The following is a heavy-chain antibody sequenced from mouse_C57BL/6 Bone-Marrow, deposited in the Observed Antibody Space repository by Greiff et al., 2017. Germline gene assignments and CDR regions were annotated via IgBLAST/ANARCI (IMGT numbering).Heavy chain of an antibody. CDR3: ARHEGWLPPAWFAY. J-gene: IGHJ3*01. D-gene: IGHD2-3*01. CDR1: GFTFSSYG. CDR2: ISSGGSYA. Sequence: CGGDLVKPGGSLKLSCAASGFTFSSYGMSWVRQTPDKRLEWVATISSGGSYAYYPDSVKGRFTISRDNAKNTLYLQMSSLKSEDTAMYYCARHEGWLPPAWFAYWGQGTLVTVSA. V-gene: IGHV5-6*01.